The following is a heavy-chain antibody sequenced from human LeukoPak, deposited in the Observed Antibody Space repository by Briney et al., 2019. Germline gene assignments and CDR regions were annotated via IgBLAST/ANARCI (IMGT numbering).Heavy chain of an antibody. CDR2: IYPGDSDT. J-gene: IGHJ4*02. D-gene: IGHD6-6*01. Sequence: HGESLKISCKGSGYSFTSYWIGWVRQMPGKGLEWMGIIYPGDSDTRYSPSFQGQVTISADKSISTAYLQWSSLKASDTAMYYCARLPVPFEYSSPYFDYWGQGTLVTVSS. V-gene: IGHV5-51*01. CDR3: ARLPVPFEYSSPYFDY. CDR1: GYSFTSYW.